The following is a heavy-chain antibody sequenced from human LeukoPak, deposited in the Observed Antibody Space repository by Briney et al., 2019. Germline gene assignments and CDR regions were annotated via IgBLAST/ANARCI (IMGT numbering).Heavy chain of an antibody. J-gene: IGHJ4*02. V-gene: IGHV3-23*01. CDR1: GFTFSSYA. Sequence: GGSLRLSGAASGFTFSSYAMSWVRQAPGKGLEWVSAISGSGGSTYYADSVKGRFAISRDNSKNTLYLQMNSLRAEDTAAYYCAKVSPTFQYYFDYWGQGTLVTVSS. CDR2: ISGSGGST. D-gene: IGHD3-16*01. CDR3: AKVSPTFQYYFDY.